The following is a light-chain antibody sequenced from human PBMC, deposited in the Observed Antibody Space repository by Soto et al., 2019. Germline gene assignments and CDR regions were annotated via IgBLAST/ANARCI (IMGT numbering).Light chain of an antibody. CDR3: ISYTVSMSYV. CDR1: SSDIGAYDH. J-gene: IGLJ1*01. CDR2: SVS. V-gene: IGLV2-14*01. Sequence: QSALTQPASASGSPGQSVTISCCGTSSDIGAYDHVAWFQQFPGKTFTIALYSVSNRPSGVSYRFSASSSGNTASMTIVGLQADDEADYYCISYTVSMSYVFGPGTKVTVL.